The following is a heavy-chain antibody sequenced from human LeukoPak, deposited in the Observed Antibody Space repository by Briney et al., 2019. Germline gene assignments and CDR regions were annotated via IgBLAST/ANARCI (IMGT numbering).Heavy chain of an antibody. D-gene: IGHD2-15*01. CDR1: GFTFSSYA. CDR2: ISSNGGST. J-gene: IGHJ4*02. V-gene: IGHV3-64D*06. CDR3: VKGALGGVVVVAATPFDY. Sequence: GGSLRLSCSASGFTFSSYAMHWVRQAPGKGLEYVSAISSNGGSTYYADSVKGRFTISRDNSKNTLYLQMSSLRAEDTAVHYCVKGALGGVVVVAATPFDYWGQGTLVTVSS.